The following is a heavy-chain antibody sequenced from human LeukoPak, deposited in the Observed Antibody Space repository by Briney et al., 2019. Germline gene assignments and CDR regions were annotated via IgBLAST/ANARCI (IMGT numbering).Heavy chain of an antibody. V-gene: IGHV4-31*03. CDR2: IYYSGST. CDR1: GGSISSGGYY. CDR3: ARDLTGTTDRYYYYMDV. Sequence: SETLSLTCTVSGGSISSGGYYWSWIRQHPGKGLEWIEYIYYSGSTYYNPSLKSRVTISVDTSKNQFSLKLSSVTAADTAVYYCARDLTGTTDRYYYYMDVWGKGTTVTVSS. J-gene: IGHJ6*03. D-gene: IGHD1-7*01.